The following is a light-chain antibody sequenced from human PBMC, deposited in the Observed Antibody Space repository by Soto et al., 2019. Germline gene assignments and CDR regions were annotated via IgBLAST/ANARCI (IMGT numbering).Light chain of an antibody. Sequence: EIVMTQSPATLSVSPGERATLSCRAGQNIHTNLAWYQQKPGQAPRLLFYGASTGATGLPARFSGSGSGTEFTLTISSLQSEDLAVYYCQQYNKWPWTFGQGTKVDIK. J-gene: IGKJ1*01. CDR3: QQYNKWPWT. V-gene: IGKV3-15*01. CDR2: GAS. CDR1: QNIHTN.